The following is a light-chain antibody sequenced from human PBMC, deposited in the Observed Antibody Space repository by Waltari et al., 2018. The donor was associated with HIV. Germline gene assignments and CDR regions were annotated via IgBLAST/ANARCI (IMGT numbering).Light chain of an antibody. J-gene: IGLJ1*01. CDR2: KDT. V-gene: IGLV1-47*01. CDR3: VGRDSRLSGYV. CDR1: SSNIENDN. Sequence: QSVLTQPPSASGTPGQRVTISCSGSSSNIENDNVYWYQQLTGAAPRLLIYKDTQRPAGVPDRCTGSKSGTSASLAISGLRSEDEADYYCVGRDSRLSGYVFGSGTKVTVL.